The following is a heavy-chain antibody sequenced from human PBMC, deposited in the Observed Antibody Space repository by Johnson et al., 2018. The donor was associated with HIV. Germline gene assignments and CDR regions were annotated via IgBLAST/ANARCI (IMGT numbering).Heavy chain of an antibody. CDR3: AKDPPSTGWYAFDI. D-gene: IGHD1-1*01. CDR1: GFTFNPYG. J-gene: IGHJ3*02. Sequence: QVQLVESGGGVVQPGRSLRLSCAASGFTFNPYGMHWVRQAPGKGLEWVAFIRYDGSNKYYADSVKGRFTISRDNSKNTLYLQMNSLRAEDTAVYYCAKDPPSTGWYAFDIWGQGTMVTVSS. V-gene: IGHV3-30*02. CDR2: IRYDGSNK.